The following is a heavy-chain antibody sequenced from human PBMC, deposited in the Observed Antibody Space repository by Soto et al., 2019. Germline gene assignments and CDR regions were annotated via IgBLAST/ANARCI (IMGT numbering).Heavy chain of an antibody. CDR1: GDSVSSNTVA. J-gene: IGHJ4*01. V-gene: IGHV6-1*01. Sequence: PSQTLSLTCAISGDSVSSNTVAWNWIRQSPSRGLEWLGRTYYRSKWYDDYAESVKSRITINPDTSKNQFSLHLNSVTLEDTAIYYCARHGNYYDIWGHGTLVTVSS. D-gene: IGHD3-22*01. CDR3: ARHGNYYDI. CDR2: TYYRSKWYD.